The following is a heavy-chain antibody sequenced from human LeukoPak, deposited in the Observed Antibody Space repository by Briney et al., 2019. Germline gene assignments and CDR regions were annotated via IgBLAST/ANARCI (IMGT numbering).Heavy chain of an antibody. Sequence: SLRLSCAASGFKFNDYAMHWVRQAPGKGLEWVSSISWNSGVKGYADSVKGRFTISRDNAKNSLYLQMNSLRAEDTAVYYCARGRGLPVRPPNEGFLDYWGRGTLVTVSS. CDR2: ISWNSGVK. J-gene: IGHJ4*02. CDR3: ARGRGLPVRPPNEGFLDY. D-gene: IGHD6-6*01. CDR1: GFKFNDYA. V-gene: IGHV3-9*01.